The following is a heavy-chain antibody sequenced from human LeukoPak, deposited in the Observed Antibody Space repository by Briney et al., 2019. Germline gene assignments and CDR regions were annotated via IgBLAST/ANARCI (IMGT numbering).Heavy chain of an antibody. CDR1: GFTFSSFS. J-gene: IGHJ4*02. CDR3: ARDATRGGDNDY. V-gene: IGHV3-48*01. Sequence: GGSLRLSCAASGFTFSSFSMSWVRQSPGKGLEWVSYITLSSSVIYYADSVRGRFTISRDNAKNSLYLQMSSLRADDTAVYYCARDATRGGDNDYWGQGTRVIVSS. D-gene: IGHD2-21*02. CDR2: ITLSSSVI.